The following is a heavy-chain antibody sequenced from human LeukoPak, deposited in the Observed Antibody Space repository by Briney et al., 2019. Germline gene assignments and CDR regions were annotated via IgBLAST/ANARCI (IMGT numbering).Heavy chain of an antibody. V-gene: IGHV5-51*01. CDR3: ARHVPYSGSYYFDY. Sequence: GESLKISCKGSGXSFSTYWIGWVRQMPGKGLEWMGIIYPGDSDTRYGPSFQGQVTISVDKSISTAYLQWSSLKASDTAMYYCARHVPYSGSYYFDYWGQGTLVTVSS. J-gene: IGHJ4*02. CDR2: IYPGDSDT. D-gene: IGHD1-26*01. CDR1: GXSFSTYW.